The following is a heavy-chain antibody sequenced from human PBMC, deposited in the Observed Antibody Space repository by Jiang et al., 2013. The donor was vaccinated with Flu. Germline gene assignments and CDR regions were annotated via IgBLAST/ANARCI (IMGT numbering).Heavy chain of an antibody. CDR1: GYSFITYY. D-gene: IGHD2-2*01. J-gene: IGHJ3*02. V-gene: IGHV1-46*01. CDR2: INPSAGST. CDR3: ARAGLVPGATKDSFDI. Sequence: SGAEVKEPGASVKVSCKASGYSFITYYVDWVRQAPGQGLEWMGVINPSAGSTTYAQKFQGRITMVRDTSTTTVYMELSSLRSDDTAVYYCARAGLVPGATKDSFDIWGQGTTVTVSS.